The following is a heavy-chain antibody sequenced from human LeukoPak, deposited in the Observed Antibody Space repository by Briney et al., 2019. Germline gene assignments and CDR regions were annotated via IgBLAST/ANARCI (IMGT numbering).Heavy chain of an antibody. J-gene: IGHJ4*02. CDR1: GFTFSSYA. Sequence: GGSLRLSCAASGFTFSSYAMHWVRQAPGKGLEWVAVISYDGSNKYYADSVKGRFTISRDNSKNTLYLQMNSLRAEGTAVYYCATMIVNGRLDYWGQGTLVTVSS. CDR3: ATMIVNGRLDY. V-gene: IGHV3-30-3*01. CDR2: ISYDGSNK. D-gene: IGHD3-22*01.